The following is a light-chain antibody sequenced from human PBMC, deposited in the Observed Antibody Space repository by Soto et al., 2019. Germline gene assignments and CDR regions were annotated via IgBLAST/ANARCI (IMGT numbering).Light chain of an antibody. CDR3: QQSHSKPLT. V-gene: IGKV1-39*01. CDR1: QSISSY. J-gene: IGKJ4*01. Sequence: DIQMTQSPSSLSASVGDRVTITCRASQSISSYLNWYQQKPGKAPNLLIYAASSLQSGVPSRFRGSGSGTDFTLTISSLQPEDFATYYCQQSHSKPLTFGGGTKVEIK. CDR2: AAS.